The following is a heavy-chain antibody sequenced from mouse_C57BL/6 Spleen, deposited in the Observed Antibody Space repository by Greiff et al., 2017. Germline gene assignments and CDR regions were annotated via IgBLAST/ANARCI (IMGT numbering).Heavy chain of an antibody. CDR3: ASQLGRGFAY. J-gene: IGHJ3*01. D-gene: IGHD4-1*02. CDR2: IDPSDSYT. V-gene: IGHV1-69*01. CDR1: GYTFTSYW. Sequence: VQLQQPGAELVMPGASVKLSCKASGYTFTSYWMHWVKQRPGQGLEWIGEIDPSDSYTNYNQKFKGKSTLTVDKSSSTAYMQLSSLTSEDSAVYYCASQLGRGFAYWGQGTLVTVSA.